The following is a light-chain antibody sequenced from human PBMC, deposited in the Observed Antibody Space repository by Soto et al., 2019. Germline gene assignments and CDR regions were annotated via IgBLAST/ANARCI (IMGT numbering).Light chain of an antibody. CDR2: GNN. Sequence: QSVLTQPPSVSGAPGRRGTISCTGSSSNIGAPYGVHWYQQLPGTAPKLLIYGNNNRPSGVPDRFSGSQSGTSASLAITGLQAEDEADYYCQSYDSSLPDLVFGGGTKLTVL. J-gene: IGLJ2*01. CDR1: SSNIGAPYG. V-gene: IGLV1-40*01. CDR3: QSYDSSLPDLV.